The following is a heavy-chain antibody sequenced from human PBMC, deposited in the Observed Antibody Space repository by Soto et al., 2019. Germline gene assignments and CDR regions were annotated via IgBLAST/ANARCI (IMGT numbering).Heavy chain of an antibody. CDR2: IIPIFGTA. CDR1: GGTFSSYA. CDR3: ASGNDYGDEKYWYFDL. Sequence: QVQLVQSGAEVQKPGSSVKVSCKASGGTFSSYAISWVRQAPGQGLEWMGGIIPIFGTANYAQKFQGTVTITADESTSTAYMELSSLRSEDTAVYYCASGNDYGDEKYWYFDLWGRGTLVTVSS. D-gene: IGHD4-17*01. V-gene: IGHV1-69*01. J-gene: IGHJ2*01.